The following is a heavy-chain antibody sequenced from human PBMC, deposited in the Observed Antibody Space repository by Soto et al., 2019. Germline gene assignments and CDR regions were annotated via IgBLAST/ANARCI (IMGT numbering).Heavy chain of an antibody. CDR1: GGSISSSGYY. V-gene: IGHV4-39*01. D-gene: IGHD2-2*01. J-gene: IGHJ6*02. Sequence: SETLSLTCTVSGGSISSSGYYWGWLRQPPGKGLEWIGSIYYSGSTYYNPSLKSRVTMSVDTSKNQFSLKLSSVTAADTAVYYCARLRVVVESAAMSSRYYYGMDVWGQGTTVTVSS. CDR2: IYYSGST. CDR3: ARLRVVVESAAMSSRYYYGMDV.